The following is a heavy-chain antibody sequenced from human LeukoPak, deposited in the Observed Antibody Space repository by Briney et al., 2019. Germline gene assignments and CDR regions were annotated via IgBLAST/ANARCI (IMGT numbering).Heavy chain of an antibody. Sequence: GRSLRLSCAASGFTFSSYGMHWVRQAPGKGLEWVAVISYDGSNKYYADSVKGRFTISRDNSKNTLYLQMNSLRAEDTAVYYCAKDRVRYDSSGRWVLDAFDIWGQGTMVTVSS. CDR2: ISYDGSNK. CDR1: GFTFSSYG. CDR3: AKDRVRYDSSGRWVLDAFDI. J-gene: IGHJ3*02. V-gene: IGHV3-30*18. D-gene: IGHD3-22*01.